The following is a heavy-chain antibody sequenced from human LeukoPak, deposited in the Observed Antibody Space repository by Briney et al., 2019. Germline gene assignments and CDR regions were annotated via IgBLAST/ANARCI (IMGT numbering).Heavy chain of an antibody. Sequence: PSETLSLTCTVSGGSISSSSYYWSWIRQHPGKGLEWIGYIYYSGSTYYNPSLKSRVTIPVDTSKNQFSLKLSSVTAADTAVYYCARGGVNYKIAGPWGQGALVTVSS. CDR1: GGSISSSSYY. CDR2: IYYSGST. D-gene: IGHD3-10*01. CDR3: ARGGVNYKIAGP. V-gene: IGHV4-31*03. J-gene: IGHJ5*02.